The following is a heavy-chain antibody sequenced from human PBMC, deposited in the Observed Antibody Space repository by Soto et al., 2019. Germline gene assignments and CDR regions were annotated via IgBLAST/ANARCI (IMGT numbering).Heavy chain of an antibody. Sequence: GGSLRLSCAASGFTFSSYGMRWVRQAPGKGLEWVAVIWYDGSNKYYADSVKGRFTISRDNSKNTLYLQMNSLRAEDTAVYYCARDSHDYIWGSYRLSGEYYFDYWGQGTLVTVSS. J-gene: IGHJ4*02. CDR2: IWYDGSNK. CDR3: ARDSHDYIWGSYRLSGEYYFDY. V-gene: IGHV3-33*01. D-gene: IGHD3-16*02. CDR1: GFTFSSYG.